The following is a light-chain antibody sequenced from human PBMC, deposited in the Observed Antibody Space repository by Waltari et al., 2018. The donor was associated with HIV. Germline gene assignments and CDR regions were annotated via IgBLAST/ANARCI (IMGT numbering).Light chain of an antibody. CDR1: SSNIGNNY. CDR3: GTWDSSLSAYV. V-gene: IGLV1-51*01. J-gene: IGLJ1*01. Sequence: QSVLTQPPSVSAAPGQKVTISCSGSSSNIGNNYVSWYQQRPGTAHKHLIYDSNKRPSGIPDRVSGSKSGTSATLGITGLQTGDEAGYYCGTWDSSLSAYVFGTGTKVTVL. CDR2: DSN.